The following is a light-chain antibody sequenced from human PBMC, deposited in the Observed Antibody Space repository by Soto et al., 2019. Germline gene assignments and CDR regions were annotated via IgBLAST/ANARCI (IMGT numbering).Light chain of an antibody. J-gene: IGKJ1*01. CDR3: HLYGSSPQT. CDR1: QSVGSD. V-gene: IGKV3-20*01. Sequence: EIVLTQSPATLSASPVERATLSCRASQSVGSDLAWYQQNPGQAPRLLIYGASSRATGIPDRFSGSGSGTDFTLTISRLEPEDFAVYYCHLYGSSPQTFGQGTKVDI. CDR2: GAS.